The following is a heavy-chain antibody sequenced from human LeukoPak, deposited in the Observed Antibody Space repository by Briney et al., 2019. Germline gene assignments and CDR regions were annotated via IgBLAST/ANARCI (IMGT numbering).Heavy chain of an antibody. CDR1: GGTFSSYA. CDR3: ARSYSGSYHFDY. V-gene: IGHV1-69*05. Sequence: ASVKVSCKASGGTFSSYAISWVRQAPGQGLEWMGGIIPIFGTANYAQKFQGRVTITTDESTSTAYMELSSLRSEDTAVYYCARSYSGSYHFDYWGQGTLVTVSS. CDR2: IIPIFGTA. D-gene: IGHD1-26*01. J-gene: IGHJ4*02.